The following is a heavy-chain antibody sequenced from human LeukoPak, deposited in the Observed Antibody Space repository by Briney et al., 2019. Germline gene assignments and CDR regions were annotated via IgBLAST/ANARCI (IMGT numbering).Heavy chain of an antibody. Sequence: ASVKVSCKASGYTFTGYYMHWVRQAPGQGLEWMGRINPNSGGTNYAQKFQGRVTMTRDTSISTAYMELSGLRSDDTAVYYCATSLRQWLATVPFDYWGQGTLVTVSS. J-gene: IGHJ4*02. CDR1: GYTFTGYY. CDR2: INPNSGGT. D-gene: IGHD6-19*01. V-gene: IGHV1-2*06. CDR3: ATSLRQWLATVPFDY.